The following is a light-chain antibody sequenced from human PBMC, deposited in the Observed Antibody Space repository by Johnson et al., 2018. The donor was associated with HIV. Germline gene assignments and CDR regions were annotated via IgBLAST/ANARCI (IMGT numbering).Light chain of an antibody. CDR1: SSNIGNNY. Sequence: QSMLTQPPPLSAAPGQKVTISCSGSSSNIGNNYVSWYQQLPGTAPKLLIYDNNKRPSGIPDRFSGSKSGTSATLGITGLQTGDEADYYCGTWDSSLSAYVFGTGIKVTVL. CDR2: DNN. J-gene: IGLJ1*01. CDR3: GTWDSSLSAYV. V-gene: IGLV1-51*01.